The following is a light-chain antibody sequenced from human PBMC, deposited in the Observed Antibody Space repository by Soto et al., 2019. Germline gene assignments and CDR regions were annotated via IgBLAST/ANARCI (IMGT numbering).Light chain of an antibody. CDR1: QSVGTN. V-gene: IGKV3-15*01. CDR2: GAS. J-gene: IGKJ5*01. Sequence: IVMSQSPCTLSVSPGERASLSCRVCQSVGTNLAWYQQRPGQAPRLLVYGASTRASGIPPRFSGSGSGTDFTLTICSLQSEDFAVYYCQQLNYWPRITFGQGTRLEIK. CDR3: QQLNYWPRIT.